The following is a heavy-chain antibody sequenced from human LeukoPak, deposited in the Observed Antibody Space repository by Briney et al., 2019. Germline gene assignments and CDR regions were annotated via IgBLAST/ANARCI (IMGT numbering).Heavy chain of an antibody. CDR2: IIYSGSA. Sequence: SETLSLTCTVSGDSINSGYSSWMRQPPGEGREWIGYIIYSGSASYNPSLKSRATMSVDTSTNQLTFKLRSVTAAHTAVYYCARRKGSGPNKAWFDPWGQGILVTVSS. CDR1: GDSINSGY. CDR3: ARRKGSGPNKAWFDP. V-gene: IGHV4-59*08. D-gene: IGHD6-19*01. J-gene: IGHJ5*02.